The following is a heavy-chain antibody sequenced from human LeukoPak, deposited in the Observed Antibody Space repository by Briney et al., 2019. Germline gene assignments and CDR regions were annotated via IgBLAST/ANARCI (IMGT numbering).Heavy chain of an antibody. CDR1: GYTFTSYG. Sequence: ASVKVSCKASGYTFTSYGISWVRQAPGQGLEWMGWISAYNGNTNYAQKLQGRVTMTTDTSTSTAYMELRSLRSDDTAVYYCARDRSSSWHYYYGMDVWGQGTTVTVSS. D-gene: IGHD2-2*01. CDR3: ARDRSSSWHYYYGMDV. CDR2: ISAYNGNT. V-gene: IGHV1-18*01. J-gene: IGHJ6*02.